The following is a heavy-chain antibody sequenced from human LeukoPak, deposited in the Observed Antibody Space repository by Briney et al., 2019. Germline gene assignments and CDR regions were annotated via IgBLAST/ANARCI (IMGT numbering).Heavy chain of an antibody. CDR3: ARTRAVAGKEGEFDY. V-gene: IGHV1-46*01. J-gene: IGHJ4*02. CDR2: INPSGGST. CDR1: GYTFTSYY. Sequence: ASVKVSCKASGYTFTSYYMHWVRQAPGQGLEWMGIINPSGGSTRYAQKFQGRVTMTRDTSTSTVYMELSSLRSEDTAVYYCARTRAVAGKEGEFDYWGQGTLVTVSS. D-gene: IGHD6-19*01.